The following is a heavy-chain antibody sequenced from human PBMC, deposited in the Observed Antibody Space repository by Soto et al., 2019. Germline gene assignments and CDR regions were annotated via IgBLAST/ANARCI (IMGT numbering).Heavy chain of an antibody. CDR2: ISWNSGSI. J-gene: IGHJ4*02. D-gene: IGHD6-19*01. Sequence: GGSLRLSCAASGFTFDDYAMHWVRQAPGKGLEWVSGISWNSGSIGYADSVKGRFTISRDNAKKSLYLQMNSLRAEDTALYYCTKSNSGQNTASSDYWGQGTQVTVSS. CDR3: TKSNSGQNTASSDY. V-gene: IGHV3-9*01. CDR1: GFTFDDYA.